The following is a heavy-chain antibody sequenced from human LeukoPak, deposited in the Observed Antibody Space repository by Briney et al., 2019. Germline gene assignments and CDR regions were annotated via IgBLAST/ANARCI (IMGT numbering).Heavy chain of an antibody. Sequence: SETLSLTYTVSGGSISSYYWSWIRQPPGKGLEWIGYIYYSGSTNYNPSPKSRVTISVDTSKNQFSLKLSSVTAADTAVYYCARDRSRLDIWGQGTMVTVSS. CDR3: ARDRSRLDI. V-gene: IGHV4-59*01. CDR2: IYYSGST. CDR1: GGSISSYY. J-gene: IGHJ3*02.